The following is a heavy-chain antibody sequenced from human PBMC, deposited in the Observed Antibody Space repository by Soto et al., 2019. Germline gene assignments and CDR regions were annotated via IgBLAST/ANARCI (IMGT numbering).Heavy chain of an antibody. CDR3: ARDPPPPDY. J-gene: IGHJ4*02. Sequence: QVQLVQSGAEVKKPGASVKVSCKASGYTFASYAISWMRQAPGQGLEWMGWISAYNGNTNYAPKLQGRVNRTTDTPTSTAYMELRSLRSDDTAVYYCARDPPPPDYGGQGTLVTVSS. CDR1: GYTFASYA. V-gene: IGHV1-18*01. CDR2: ISAYNGNT.